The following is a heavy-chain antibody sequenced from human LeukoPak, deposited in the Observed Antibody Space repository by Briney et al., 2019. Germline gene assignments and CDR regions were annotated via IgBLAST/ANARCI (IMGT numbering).Heavy chain of an antibody. CDR1: GFTFSRYA. CDR2: IGGSGGTT. V-gene: IGHV3-23*01. D-gene: IGHD4-17*01. Sequence: GGSLRLSCAASGFTFSRYAMSWVRQAPGKGLEWVSSIGGSGGTTYYADSVQGRFTISRDNSKNTLYLQMNSLRAEDTAVYYCARGLYGDYGYWGQGTLVTVSS. J-gene: IGHJ4*02. CDR3: ARGLYGDYGY.